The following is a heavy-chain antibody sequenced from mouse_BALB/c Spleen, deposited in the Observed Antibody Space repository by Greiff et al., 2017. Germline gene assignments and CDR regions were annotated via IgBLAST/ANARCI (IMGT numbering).Heavy chain of an antibody. CDR3: ARERDGYYFTLFDY. J-gene: IGHJ2*01. Sequence: EVKLQQSGGGLVQPGGSRKLSCAASGFTFSSFGMHWVRQAPEKGLEWVAYISSGSSTIYYADTVKGRFTISRDNPKNTLFLQMTSLRSEDTAMYYCARERDGYYFTLFDYWGQGTTLTVSS. D-gene: IGHD2-3*01. V-gene: IGHV5-17*02. CDR1: GFTFSSFG. CDR2: ISSGSSTI.